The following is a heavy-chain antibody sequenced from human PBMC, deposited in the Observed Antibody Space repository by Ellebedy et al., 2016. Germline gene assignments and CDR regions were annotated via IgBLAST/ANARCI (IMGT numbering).Heavy chain of an antibody. Sequence: GGSLRLSCKGSGYSFTSYWIGWVRQMPGKGLEWMGIIYPGDSDTKYSPSFQGQVTISADKSISTAYLQWSSLKASDTAMYYCARLDCSGGSCTLWYWGQGTLVTVSS. CDR2: IYPGDSDT. D-gene: IGHD2-15*01. CDR3: ARLDCSGGSCTLWY. V-gene: IGHV5-51*01. J-gene: IGHJ4*02. CDR1: GYSFTSYW.